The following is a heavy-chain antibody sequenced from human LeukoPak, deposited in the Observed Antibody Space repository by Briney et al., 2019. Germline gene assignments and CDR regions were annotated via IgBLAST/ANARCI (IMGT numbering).Heavy chain of an antibody. CDR2: IKQDGSEK. D-gene: IGHD3-10*01. V-gene: IGHV3-7*03. Sequence: GRSLRLSCAASGFSFSSYGMHWVRQAPGKGLEWVANIKQDGSEKYYVDSVKGRFTISRDNAKNSLYLQMNSLRAEDTAVYYCARAGVTMVRGVIIHSNNFDYWGQGTLVTVSS. J-gene: IGHJ4*02. CDR1: GFSFSSYG. CDR3: ARAGVTMVRGVIIHSNNFDY.